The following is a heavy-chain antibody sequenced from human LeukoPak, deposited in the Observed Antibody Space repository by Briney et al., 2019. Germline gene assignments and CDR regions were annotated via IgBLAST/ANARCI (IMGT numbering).Heavy chain of an antibody. CDR2: IYAGGST. Sequence: GGSLRLSCAASGFTVSSNYMSWVRQAPGKGLEWVSVIYAGGSTSYADSVKGRFTISRDKSKNTLYLQVNSLRAEDTAVYYCERGAYYYDSSGCYPRLFDYWGQGTLVTVSS. D-gene: IGHD3-22*01. J-gene: IGHJ4*02. CDR3: ERGAYYYDSSGCYPRLFDY. V-gene: IGHV3-66*01. CDR1: GFTVSSNY.